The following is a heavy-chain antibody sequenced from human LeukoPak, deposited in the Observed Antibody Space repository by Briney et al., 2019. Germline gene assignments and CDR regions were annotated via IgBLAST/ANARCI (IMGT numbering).Heavy chain of an antibody. CDR1: GGSISSSSYY. CDR2: IYYSGST. V-gene: IGHV4-39*01. Sequence: PSETLSLTCTVSGGSISSSSYYWGWIRQPPGKGLEWIGSIYYSGSTYHNPSLKSRVTISVDTSKNQFSLKLSSVTAADTAVYYCARHPRYSSGWLEFDYWGQGTLVTVSS. CDR3: ARHPRYSSGWLEFDY. J-gene: IGHJ4*02. D-gene: IGHD6-19*01.